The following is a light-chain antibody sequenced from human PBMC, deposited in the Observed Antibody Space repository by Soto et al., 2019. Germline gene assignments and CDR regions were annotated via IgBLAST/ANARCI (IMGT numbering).Light chain of an antibody. J-gene: IGLJ2*01. CDR1: SSDVGGYDF. CDR2: EVT. Sequence: QSALTQPPSASGAPGQSVTMSCTGTSSDVGGYDFVSWYQQHPGKAPKLLIYEVTKRPSGVPDRISGAKSGNTASLTVSGLQAEDEADYYCSSYAGSNTVLFGGGTKLNVL. V-gene: IGLV2-8*01. CDR3: SSYAGSNTVL.